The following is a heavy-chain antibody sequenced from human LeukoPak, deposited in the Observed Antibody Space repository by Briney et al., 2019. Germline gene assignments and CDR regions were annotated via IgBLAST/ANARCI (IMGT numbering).Heavy chain of an antibody. CDR2: ISYDGSNK. Sequence: GGSLRLSCAASGFTFSSYAMHWVRQAPGKGLEWVAVISYDGSNKYYADSVKGRFTISRDNSKNTLYLQMNSLRAEDTAVYYCARADSGYDLLENYGMDVWGQGTTVTVSS. V-gene: IGHV3-30-3*01. J-gene: IGHJ6*02. CDR1: GFTFSSYA. CDR3: ARADSGYDLLENYGMDV. D-gene: IGHD5-12*01.